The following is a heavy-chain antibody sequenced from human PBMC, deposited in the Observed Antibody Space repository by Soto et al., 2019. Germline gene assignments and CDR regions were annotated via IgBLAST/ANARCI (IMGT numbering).Heavy chain of an antibody. J-gene: IGHJ4*02. CDR1: GFTLSGHL. CDR3: ASPATSSMVAADF. CDR2: INSDGSST. V-gene: IGHV3-74*01. Sequence: GGSLRLSCAASGFTLSGHLLHWVRQAPGKGLVWVSRINSDGSSTSYADSVKGRFTISRDNAKNTLYLQMNSLRDEDTAVYYRASPATSSMVAADFWGRGTLVTVSS. D-gene: IGHD2-15*01.